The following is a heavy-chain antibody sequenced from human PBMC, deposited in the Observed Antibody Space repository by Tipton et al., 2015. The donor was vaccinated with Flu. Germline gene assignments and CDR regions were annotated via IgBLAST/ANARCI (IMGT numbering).Heavy chain of an antibody. Sequence: TLSLTCTVSGGSISRGSYYYNWIRQPAGEGLEWIGRIYTNANTNYKASLKSRVTISIDTSKSQFSLKLTSVTAADTAVYFCARAGSGFQVVAFDNWGQGTLVTVSS. J-gene: IGHJ4*02. D-gene: IGHD2-15*01. CDR1: GGSISRGSYY. CDR3: ARAGSGFQVVAFDN. CDR2: IYTNANT. V-gene: IGHV4-61*02.